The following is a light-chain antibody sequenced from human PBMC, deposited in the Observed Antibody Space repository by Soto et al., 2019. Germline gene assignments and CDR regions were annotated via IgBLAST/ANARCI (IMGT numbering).Light chain of an antibody. CDR1: SSDIGGYGY. CDR2: EVS. CDR3: SSYTSSSTRV. Sequence: QSALTQPRSVSGSPGQSVTISCTGTSSDIGGYGYVSWYQQHPGKAPKLMIYEVSNRPSGVSNRFSGSKSGNTASLTISGLQAEDEADYYCSSYTSSSTRVFGTGTKLTVL. J-gene: IGLJ1*01. V-gene: IGLV2-14*01.